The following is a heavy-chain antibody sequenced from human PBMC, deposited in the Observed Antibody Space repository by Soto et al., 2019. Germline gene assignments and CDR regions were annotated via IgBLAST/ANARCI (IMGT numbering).Heavy chain of an antibody. J-gene: IGHJ3*02. D-gene: IGHD6-19*01. Sequence: GASVKVSCKASGYTFTGYYMHWVRQAPGQGLERMGWINPNSGGTNYAQKFQGWATMTRDTSISTAYMELSRLRSDDTAVYYCARSMSSPSQQWLPLDAFDIWGQGTMVTVSS. V-gene: IGHV1-2*04. CDR3: ARSMSSPSQQWLPLDAFDI. CDR1: GYTFTGYY. CDR2: INPNSGGT.